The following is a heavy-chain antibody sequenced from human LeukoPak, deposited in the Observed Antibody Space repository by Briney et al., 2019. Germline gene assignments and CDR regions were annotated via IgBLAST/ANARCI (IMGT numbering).Heavy chain of an antibody. V-gene: IGHV4-59*12. CDR3: ARNGDDSSDYYYFDY. CDR2: IYSSGST. D-gene: IGHD3-22*01. Sequence: PSETLSLTCTVSGGSISSYYWSWIRQPPGKGLEWIGHIYSSGSTNYNPSLKSRVTISVDTSKNQFSLKLSSVTAADTAVYYCARNGDDSSDYYYFDYWGQGTLVTVSS. J-gene: IGHJ4*02. CDR1: GGSISSYY.